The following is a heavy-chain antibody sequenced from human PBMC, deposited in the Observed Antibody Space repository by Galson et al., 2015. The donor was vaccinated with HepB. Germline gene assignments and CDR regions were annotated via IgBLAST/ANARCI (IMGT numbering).Heavy chain of an antibody. CDR1: GYTFTGYY. D-gene: IGHD2-2*02. CDR3: ARGREEDIVVVPAAIDYYYYYMDV. CDR2: IIPIFGTA. Sequence: SVKVSCKASGYTFTGYYMHWVRQAPGQGLEWMGGIIPIFGTANYAQKFQGRVTITADESTSTAYMELSSLRSEDTAVYYCARGREEDIVVVPAAIDYYYYYMDVWGKGTTVTVSS. J-gene: IGHJ6*03. V-gene: IGHV1-69*13.